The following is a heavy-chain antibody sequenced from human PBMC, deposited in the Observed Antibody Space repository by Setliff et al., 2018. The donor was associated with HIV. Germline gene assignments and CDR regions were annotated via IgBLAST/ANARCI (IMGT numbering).Heavy chain of an antibody. J-gene: IGHJ6*03. Sequence: ASVKVSCKASGYTFRSYGISWVRQAPGQGLEWMGWISSHTGNTNYAQKMQGRVTMTIDTSTSTAYMELRSLRSDDTAVYYCARGSGSYSLRSMDVWGKGTTVTVSS. CDR2: ISSHTGNT. CDR1: GYTFRSYG. D-gene: IGHD1-26*01. CDR3: ARGSGSYSLRSMDV. V-gene: IGHV1-18*01.